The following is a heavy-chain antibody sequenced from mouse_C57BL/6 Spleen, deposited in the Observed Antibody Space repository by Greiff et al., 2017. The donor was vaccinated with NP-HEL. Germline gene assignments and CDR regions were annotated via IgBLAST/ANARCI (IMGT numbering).Heavy chain of an antibody. CDR2: ISSGSSTI. Sequence: EVQGVESGGGLVKPGGSLKLSCAASGFTFSDYGMHWVRQAPEKGLEWVAYISSGSSTIYYADTVKGRFTISRDNAKNTLFLQMTSLRSEDTAMYYCARSYYDYDSTWFAYWGQGTLVTVSA. CDR1: GFTFSDYG. CDR3: ARSYYDYDSTWFAY. D-gene: IGHD2-4*01. V-gene: IGHV5-17*01. J-gene: IGHJ3*01.